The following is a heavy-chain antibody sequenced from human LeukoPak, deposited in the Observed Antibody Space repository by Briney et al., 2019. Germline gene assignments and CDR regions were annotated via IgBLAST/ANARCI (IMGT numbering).Heavy chain of an antibody. J-gene: IGHJ4*02. V-gene: IGHV3-21*01. CDR1: GFTFSSYT. Sequence: PGGSLRLSCAASGFTFSSYTMNWVRQAPGKGLEWVSSISSSSRSTFYADSVRGRFTTSRDNAKNSLFLQMNSLRAEDTAAYYCARTHGTLTGTGFDYWGQGTLVTVSS. CDR3: ARTHGTLTGTGFDY. CDR2: ISSSSRST. D-gene: IGHD1-20*01.